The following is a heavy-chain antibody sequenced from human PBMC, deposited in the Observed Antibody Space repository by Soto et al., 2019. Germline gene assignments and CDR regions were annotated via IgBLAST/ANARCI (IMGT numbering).Heavy chain of an antibody. D-gene: IGHD6-13*01. CDR2: ITRTGNYI. J-gene: IGHJ4*02. CDR1: GFTFSTYA. Sequence: EVQLVESGGGLVQPGGSLRLSCTASGFTFSTYAMNWVRQAPGKGLEWVSSITRTGNYIYYADSLKGRFTISRDNAKNSVYLEMNNLRAEDTAVYFCVRGTYSRQPNEGEFWGQGTLLTVSS. V-gene: IGHV3-21*02. CDR3: VRGTYSRQPNEGEF.